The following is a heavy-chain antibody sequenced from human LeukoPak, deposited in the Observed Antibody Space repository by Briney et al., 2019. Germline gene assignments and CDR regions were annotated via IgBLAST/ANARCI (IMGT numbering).Heavy chain of an antibody. CDR1: GFSFSSDW. V-gene: IGHV3-74*03. CDR2: INSDGSST. Sequence: GGSLRLSCAASGFSFSSDWMHWVRQAPGKGLVWVSRINSDGSSTTYADSVKGRFTISRDNSKNTLYLQMNSLRAEDTAVYYCAKTPVLSGYYFFDYWGQGTLVTVSS. J-gene: IGHJ4*02. D-gene: IGHD3-22*01. CDR3: AKTPVLSGYYFFDY.